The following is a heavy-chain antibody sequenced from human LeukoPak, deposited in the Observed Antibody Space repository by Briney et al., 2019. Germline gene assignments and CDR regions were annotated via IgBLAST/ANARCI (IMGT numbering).Heavy chain of an antibody. Sequence: SETLSLTCTVSGGSISSYYWSWIRQPPGNGLEWIGYIYYSGSTNYNPSLKSRVTISVDTSKNQFSLNLKSVTAADTAVYYCAREDGSSGYDDFWGQGTLVTVSS. J-gene: IGHJ4*02. CDR2: IYYSGST. CDR3: AREDGSSGYDDF. D-gene: IGHD5-12*01. V-gene: IGHV4-59*12. CDR1: GGSISSYY.